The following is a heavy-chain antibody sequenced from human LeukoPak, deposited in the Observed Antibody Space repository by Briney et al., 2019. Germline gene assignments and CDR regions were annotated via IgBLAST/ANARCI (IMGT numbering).Heavy chain of an antibody. J-gene: IGHJ4*02. CDR3: AKGSAVADIYFDY. CDR1: GFTFRSYA. CDR2: MSASDAGT. V-gene: IGHV3-23*01. Sequence: GGSLRLSCAAAGFTFRSYAMNWVRQGPGKGLEWVSTMSASDAGTYYADSVKGRFTIPRDNSKNTLYLQMNSLRAEDTAVYYCAKGSAVADIYFDYWGQGTLVTVSS. D-gene: IGHD6-19*01.